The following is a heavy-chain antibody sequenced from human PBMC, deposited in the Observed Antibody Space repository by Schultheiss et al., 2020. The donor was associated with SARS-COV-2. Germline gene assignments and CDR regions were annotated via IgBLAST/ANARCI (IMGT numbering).Heavy chain of an antibody. CDR2: ISSSSSSI. Sequence: GESLKISCTASGFTFGDYAMTWVRQAPGKGLEWVAYISSSSSSIYYADSVKDRFTISRDNAKNSLYLQMNSLRAEDTAVYYCARDYRGIWSGYSSYYYYYYMDVWGKGTTVTVSS. D-gene: IGHD3-3*01. J-gene: IGHJ6*03. CDR3: ARDYRGIWSGYSSYYYYYYMDV. CDR1: GFTFGDYA. V-gene: IGHV3-48*04.